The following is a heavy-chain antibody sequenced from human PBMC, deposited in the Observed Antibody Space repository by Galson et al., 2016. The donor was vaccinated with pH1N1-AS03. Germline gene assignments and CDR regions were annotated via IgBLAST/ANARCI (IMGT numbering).Heavy chain of an antibody. CDR2: IYPGDSDT. CDR1: GYIFTSYW. J-gene: IGHJ5*02. D-gene: IGHD3-22*01. Sequence: QSGAEVKKPGESLKISCKTSGYIFTSYWVAWVRHMPGKGLEWMGIIYPGDSDTRYSPSFQGQVTISADRSINTAYLQWSSLMASDTAIYYCARGVDSGGRQVLFDPWGQGTLVTVSS. CDR3: ARGVDSGGRQVLFDP. V-gene: IGHV5-51*01.